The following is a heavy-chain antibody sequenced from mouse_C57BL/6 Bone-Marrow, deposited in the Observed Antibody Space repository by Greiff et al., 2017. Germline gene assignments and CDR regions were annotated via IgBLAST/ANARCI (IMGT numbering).Heavy chain of an antibody. V-gene: IGHV3-6*01. CDR2: ISYDGSN. Sequence: EVQLQQSGPGLVKPSQSLSLTCSVTGYSITSGYYWNWIRQFPGNKLEWMGYISYDGSNNYNPSLKNRISITRDTSKNQFFLKLNSVTTEDTATYYCARDRDGSSPLYAMDYWGQGTSVTVSS. D-gene: IGHD1-1*01. CDR1: GYSITSGYY. J-gene: IGHJ4*01. CDR3: ARDRDGSSPLYAMDY.